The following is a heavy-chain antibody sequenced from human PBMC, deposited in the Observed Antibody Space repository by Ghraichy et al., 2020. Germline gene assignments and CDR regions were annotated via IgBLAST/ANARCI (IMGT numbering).Heavy chain of an antibody. V-gene: IGHV4-34*01. D-gene: IGHD5-18*01. CDR3: ARGLQLWLHYYYGMDV. CDR2: INHSGST. J-gene: IGHJ6*02. CDR1: GGSFSGYY. Sequence: SQTLSLTCAVYGGSFSGYYWSWIRQPPGKGLEWIGEINHSGSTNYNPSLKSRVTISVDTSKNQFSLKLSSVTAADTAVYYCARGLQLWLHYYYGMDVWGQGTTVTVSS.